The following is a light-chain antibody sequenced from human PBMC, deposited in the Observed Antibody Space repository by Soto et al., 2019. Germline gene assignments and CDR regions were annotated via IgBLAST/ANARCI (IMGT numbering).Light chain of an antibody. CDR3: QQSYSTPIT. CDR1: QSISSY. CDR2: AAS. Sequence: DIQMTQSPSSLSASVGDRVTITCRASQSISSYLNWYQQKPGKAPKLLIYAASSLQSGVPSRFSGSGSGTDFTLTISSLQPEEFATYYCQQSYSTPITFGPGTKVDIQ. J-gene: IGKJ3*01. V-gene: IGKV1-39*01.